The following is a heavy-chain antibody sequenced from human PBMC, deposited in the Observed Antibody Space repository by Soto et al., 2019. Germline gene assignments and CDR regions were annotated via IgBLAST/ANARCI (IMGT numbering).Heavy chain of an antibody. D-gene: IGHD6-13*01. CDR2: IYNTGNT. V-gene: IGHV4-4*02. CDR3: ARAHNSSWYYFEL. J-gene: IGHJ4*02. Sequence: QVQLQESGPGLVKPSGTLSLTCAVSGGSISSGNWWSWVRQPPGKGLEWIGEIYNTGNTNYNPSLESRVSISGDTSKHHLSLILSSVAAADAAVYFCARAHNSSWYYFELWGQGTLVTVSS. CDR1: GGSISSGNW.